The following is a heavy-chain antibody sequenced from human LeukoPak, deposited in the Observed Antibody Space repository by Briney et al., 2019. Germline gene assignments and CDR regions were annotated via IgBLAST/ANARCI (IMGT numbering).Heavy chain of an antibody. CDR2: INPNGGGT. D-gene: IGHD2-15*01. Sequence: ASVKVSCKASGYTFTGYYMHWVRPAAGQGLEWMGWINPNGGGTNYAQKFQGRVTMTRDTSISTAYMELSRLRSDDTAVYYCARDDCSGGSCYLGAGYYMDVWGKGTTVTVSS. CDR1: GYTFTGYY. CDR3: ARDDCSGGSCYLGAGYYMDV. V-gene: IGHV1-2*02. J-gene: IGHJ6*03.